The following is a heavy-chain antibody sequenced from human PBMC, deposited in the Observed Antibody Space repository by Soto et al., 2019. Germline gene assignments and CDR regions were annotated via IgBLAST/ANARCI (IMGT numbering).Heavy chain of an antibody. CDR1: GSTFSAYA. CDR2: ISGTTGYT. V-gene: IGHV3-23*01. J-gene: IGHJ4*02. CDR3: AKARSHWTPLDS. Sequence: GGSLRLSCAASGSTFSAYAMSWVRQAPGKGLEWVSAISGTTGYTCYADSVKGRFTISRDNSKNTLYLQMNSLRAEDTAVYYCAKARSHWTPLDSWGQGILVTVSS. D-gene: IGHD1-1*01.